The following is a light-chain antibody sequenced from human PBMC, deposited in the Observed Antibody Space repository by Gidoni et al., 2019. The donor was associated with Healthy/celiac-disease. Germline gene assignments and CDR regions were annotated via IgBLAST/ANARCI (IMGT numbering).Light chain of an antibody. CDR2: EVS. CDR1: SSDVGGYNY. CDR3: SSYTSSSTLV. Sequence: HSALSQPASVSGSPGQSITISCTGTSSDVGGYNYVSWYQQPPGKAPKLMIYEVSNRPSGVSNRFSGSKSGNTASLTISGLQAEDEADYYCSSYTSSSTLVFGGGTKLTVL. V-gene: IGLV2-14*01. J-gene: IGLJ3*02.